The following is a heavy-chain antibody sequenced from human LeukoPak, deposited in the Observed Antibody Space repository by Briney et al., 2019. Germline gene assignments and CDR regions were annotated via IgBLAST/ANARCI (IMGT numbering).Heavy chain of an antibody. V-gene: IGHV4-31*03. CDR2: IHYSGST. CDR3: ARGIAAAGINWFDR. J-gene: IGHJ5*02. Sequence: SRTLSLTCTVSRGSISSGGYYWSWIRQHPGKGLEWIGYIHYSGSTYYNPSLKSRITISVDTSKNQFSLKLSSVTAADTAVYYCARGIAAAGINWFDRWGQGTLVTVSS. D-gene: IGHD6-13*01. CDR1: RGSISSGGYY.